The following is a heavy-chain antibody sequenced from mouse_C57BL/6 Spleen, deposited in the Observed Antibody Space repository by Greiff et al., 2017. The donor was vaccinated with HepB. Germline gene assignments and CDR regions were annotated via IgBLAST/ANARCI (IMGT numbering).Heavy chain of an antibody. CDR3: TMMDDGYSYWYFDV. J-gene: IGHJ1*03. Sequence: VQLKESVAELVRPGASVKLSCTASGFNIKNTYMHWVKQRPEQGLEWIGRIDPANGNTKYAPKFQGKATITADTSSNTAYLQLSSLTSEDTAIYYCTMMDDGYSYWYFDVWGTGTTVTVSS. CDR1: GFNIKNTY. V-gene: IGHV14-3*01. D-gene: IGHD2-3*01. CDR2: IDPANGNT.